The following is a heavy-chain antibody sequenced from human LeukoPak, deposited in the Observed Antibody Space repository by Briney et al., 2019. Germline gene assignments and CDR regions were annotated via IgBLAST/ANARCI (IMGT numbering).Heavy chain of an antibody. V-gene: IGHV4-59*08. CDR1: GGSISSYY. CDR2: VYYSGST. D-gene: IGHD6-19*01. J-gene: IGHJ4*02. Sequence: SETLSLTCTVSGGSISSYYWSWIRQPPGKGLEWIGYVYYSGSTNYNPSLKSRVTISVDTSKNQFSLKLSSVTAADTAVYYCARFFAVAGARDFDYWGQGTLVTVSS. CDR3: ARFFAVAGARDFDY.